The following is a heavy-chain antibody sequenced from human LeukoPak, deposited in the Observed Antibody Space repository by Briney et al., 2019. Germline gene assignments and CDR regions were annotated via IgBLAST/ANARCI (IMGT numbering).Heavy chain of an antibody. J-gene: IGHJ1*01. CDR2: IYYSGST. V-gene: IGHV4-39*01. D-gene: IGHD3-22*01. CDR3: AGLGSYDSSAEYFQH. CDR1: GGSISSSSYY. Sequence: PSETLSLTCTLSGGSISSSSYYWGWIRQPPGKGLEWIGSIYYSGSTYYNPSLKSRVTISVDTSKNQFSLKLSSVTAADTAVYYCAGLGSYDSSAEYFQHWGQGTLVTVSS.